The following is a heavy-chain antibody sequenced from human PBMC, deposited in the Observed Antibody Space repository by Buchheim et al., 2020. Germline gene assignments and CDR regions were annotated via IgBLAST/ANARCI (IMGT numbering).Heavy chain of an antibody. CDR1: GGSISGSSYY. CDR2: IYYSGST. CDR3: ARQGSSWNPDPDY. V-gene: IGHV4-39*01. J-gene: IGHJ4*02. D-gene: IGHD6-13*01. Sequence: QLQLQESGPGLVKPSETLSLTCSVSGGSISGSSYYWGWIRQPPGKGPEWIGRIYYSGSTYYNPSLKSRVTISVDRPQNRFSLNLRSVTAADTAVYYCARQGSSWNPDPDYWGQGT.